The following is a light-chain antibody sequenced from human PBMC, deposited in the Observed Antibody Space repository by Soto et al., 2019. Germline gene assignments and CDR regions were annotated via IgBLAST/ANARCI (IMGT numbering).Light chain of an antibody. Sequence: IQMTQSPSSLSASVGDTVTITCRASQTISFYLNWYQQKPGRTPNLLIYATSSLQSGVPSRFDGSGSGTEFTPTISSLQHDDFATYYCQQSFSTPHTFGQGTKLELK. CDR3: QQSFSTPHT. CDR2: ATS. CDR1: QTISFY. J-gene: IGKJ2*01. V-gene: IGKV1-39*01.